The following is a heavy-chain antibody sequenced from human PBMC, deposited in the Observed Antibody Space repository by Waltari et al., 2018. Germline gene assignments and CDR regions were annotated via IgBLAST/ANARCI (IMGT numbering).Heavy chain of an antibody. J-gene: IGHJ4*02. V-gene: IGHV1-2*06. D-gene: IGHD2-21*02. Sequence: QVQLVQSGAEVKKPGASVKVSCKASGYTFTGYYMHWVRQAPGQGLEWMGRINPNSGGKNYAQKFQGRATMTRDTSISTAYMELSRLRSDDTAVYYCARGGDNPYPWYFDYCGQGTLVTVSS. CDR2: INPNSGGK. CDR3: ARGGDNPYPWYFDY. CDR1: GYTFTGYY.